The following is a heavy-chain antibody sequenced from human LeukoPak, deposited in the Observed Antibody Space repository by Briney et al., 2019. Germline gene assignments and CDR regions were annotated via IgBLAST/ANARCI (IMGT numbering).Heavy chain of an antibody. V-gene: IGHV3-48*01. CDR2: ISSSSSTI. CDR3: CSYSSNWPLGY. J-gene: IGHJ4*02. D-gene: IGHD6-13*01. CDR1: GFTFSSYS. Sequence: GGSLRLSCAASGFTFSSYSMNWVRQAPGKGLEWVSYISSSSSTIHYADSVKGRFTISRDNAKNSLYLQMNSLRAEDTAVYYCCSYSSNWPLGYWGQGTLVTVSS.